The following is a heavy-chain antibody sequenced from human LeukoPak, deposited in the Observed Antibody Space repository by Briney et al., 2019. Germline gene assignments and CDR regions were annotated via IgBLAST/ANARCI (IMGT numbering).Heavy chain of an antibody. J-gene: IGHJ4*02. Sequence: ESGPTLVNPTQTLTLTCTFSGSSLSTSGMCVSWIRQPPGKALEWLARIDWDDDKYYSTSLRTRLTISKDTSKNQVVLTMTNMDPVDTATYYCARMRSGSYYKYYFDYWGQGTLVTVSS. CDR3: ARMRSGSYYKYYFDY. D-gene: IGHD1-26*01. CDR1: GSSLSTSGMC. V-gene: IGHV2-70*11. CDR2: IDWDDDK.